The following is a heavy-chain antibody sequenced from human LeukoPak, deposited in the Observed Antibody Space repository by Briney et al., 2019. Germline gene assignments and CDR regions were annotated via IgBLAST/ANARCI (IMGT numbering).Heavy chain of an antibody. V-gene: IGHV1-69*05. CDR2: IIPIFGTA. Sequence: ASVKVSCKASGGTFSSYAISWVRQAPGQGLEWMGEIIPIFGTANYAQKFQGRVTITTDESTSTAYMELSSLRSEDTAVYYCARSGPMTKFHYYYTDVWGKGTTVTVSS. CDR3: ARSGPMTKFHYYYTDV. CDR1: GGTFSSYA. J-gene: IGHJ6*03. D-gene: IGHD3-22*01.